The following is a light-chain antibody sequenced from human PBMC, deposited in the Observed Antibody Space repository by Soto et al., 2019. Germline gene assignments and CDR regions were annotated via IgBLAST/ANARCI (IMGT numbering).Light chain of an antibody. CDR2: DVT. V-gene: IGLV2-8*01. CDR3: MCYAGGNNWV. Sequence: QSVLTQPPSASGSPGQSVTISCTGTSSDVGTHGYVSWYQQHAGKAPKLMIYDVTKRPSGVPDRFSGSKSANTASLTVSGLQGEDEADYYCMCYAGGNNWVFGGGTKLTVL. J-gene: IGLJ3*02. CDR1: SSDVGTHGY.